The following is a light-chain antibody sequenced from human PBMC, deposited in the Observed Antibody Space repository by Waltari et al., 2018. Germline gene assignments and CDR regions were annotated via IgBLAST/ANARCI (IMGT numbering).Light chain of an antibody. CDR3: QQSHSSLRT. V-gene: IGKV1-39*01. CDR1: RSVSPY. Sequence: DIQLTQSPSSLSASVGDNITITCRASRSVSPYLNWYQQKPGNAPKLLIYAASRLLSVVPYMFGFRASGKDFTLTSSSLQAEDFATYGCQQSHSSLRTFGQGTKVEV. J-gene: IGKJ1*01. CDR2: AAS.